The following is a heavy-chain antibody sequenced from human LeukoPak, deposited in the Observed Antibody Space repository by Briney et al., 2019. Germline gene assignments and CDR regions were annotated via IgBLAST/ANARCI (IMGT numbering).Heavy chain of an antibody. Sequence: GGSLRLSCAVSGFTFSSYAMNWVRQAPGRGLEWVSGISSSGASTYYADSLKGRFTISRDNSKNTLYLQMNSLRAEDTATYYCAKGELTTGAGMGDYWGQGTLVTVSS. J-gene: IGHJ4*02. D-gene: IGHD4-17*01. CDR1: GFTFSSYA. CDR3: AKGELTTGAGMGDY. V-gene: IGHV3-23*01. CDR2: ISSSGAST.